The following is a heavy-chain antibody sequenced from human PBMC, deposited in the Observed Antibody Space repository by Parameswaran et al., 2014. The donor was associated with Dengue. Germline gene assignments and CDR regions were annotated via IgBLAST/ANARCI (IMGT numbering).Heavy chain of an antibody. D-gene: IGHD2-2*01. CDR3: ARAHIVVVPAAMSYWFDP. V-gene: IGHV4-34*01. J-gene: IGHJ5*02. Sequence: VRQMPGKGLEWIGEINHSGSTNYNPSLKSRVTISVDTSKNQFSLKLSSVTAADTAVYYCARAHIVVVPAAMSYWFDPWGQGTLVTVSS. CDR2: INHSGST.